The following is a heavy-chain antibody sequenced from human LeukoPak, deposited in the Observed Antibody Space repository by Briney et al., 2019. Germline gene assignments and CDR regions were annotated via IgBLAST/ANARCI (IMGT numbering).Heavy chain of an antibody. CDR3: AIGAPRDCSPSTCPLFDH. D-gene: IGHD2-15*01. CDR1: GFIFGSYW. Sequence: GGSLRLSCAASGFIFGSYWMSWVRQAPGQGLEWVANIVQDGSGKYYVDSVRGRFTISRDNARSSLYLQMFSLRADDTAVYYCAIGAPRDCSPSTCPLFDHWGRGTQVTVSS. CDR2: IVQDGSGK. V-gene: IGHV3-7*01. J-gene: IGHJ4*02.